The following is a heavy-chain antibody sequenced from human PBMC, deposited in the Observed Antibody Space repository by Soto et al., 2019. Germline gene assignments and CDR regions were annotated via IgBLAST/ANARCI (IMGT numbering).Heavy chain of an antibody. CDR2: ISGSGGST. J-gene: IGHJ4*02. CDR3: AKDHITMIVVVIPTAFDY. CDR1: GFTFSSYA. V-gene: IGHV3-23*01. D-gene: IGHD3-22*01. Sequence: GGSLRLSCAASGFTFSSYAMSWVRQAPGKGLEWVSAISGSGGSTYYADSVKGRFTISRDNSKNTLYLQMNSLRAEDTAVYYCAKDHITMIVVVIPTAFDYWGQGTLVTAPQ.